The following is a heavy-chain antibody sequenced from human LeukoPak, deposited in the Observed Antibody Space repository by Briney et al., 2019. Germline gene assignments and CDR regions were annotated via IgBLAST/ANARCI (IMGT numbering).Heavy chain of an antibody. CDR2: LYSDGNT. Sequence: QPGGSLRLSCAASGFTVITNDMTWIRQAPGKGLERVSVLYSDGNTKYADSVQGRFTISRDNSKNTLYLEMNSLSPDDTAVYYCARGVEPLAANTLAYWGQGTLVTVSS. CDR3: ARGVEPLAANTLAY. D-gene: IGHD1-14*01. CDR1: GFTVITND. V-gene: IGHV3-53*01. J-gene: IGHJ4*02.